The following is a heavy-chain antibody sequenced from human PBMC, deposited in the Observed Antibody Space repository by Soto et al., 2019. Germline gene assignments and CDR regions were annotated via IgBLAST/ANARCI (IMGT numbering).Heavy chain of an antibody. Sequence: QVQLVQSGAELKKPGASVNISCTASGFTFSDYLINWVRQAPGQGLEWMGWLNPDTGNTRYSETYQGRVTISRHSATSTAYLDLSALDMEDTALDFCESARHSGGPRANEGFDVWGQGTLVTVSS. CDR3: ESARHSGGPRANEGFDV. CDR1: GFTFSDYL. CDR2: LNPDTGNT. V-gene: IGHV1-3*01. D-gene: IGHD6-25*01. J-gene: IGHJ5*02.